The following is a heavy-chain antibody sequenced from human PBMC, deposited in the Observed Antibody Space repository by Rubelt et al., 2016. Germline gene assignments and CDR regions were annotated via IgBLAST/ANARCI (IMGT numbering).Heavy chain of an antibody. D-gene: IGHD4-17*01. V-gene: IGHV1-18*01. CDR2: ISAYNGDK. Sequence: QVQLVQSGAEVKKPGASVKVSCKASGYTFTSYAISWVRQAPGQGLEWMGGISAYNGDKNYARELQGRGTMTTDTSTRTAYMELRSVRSDDTAVYYCARLTVTTPYFDYWGQGTLVTVSS. CDR1: GYTFTSYA. CDR3: ARLTVTTPYFDY. J-gene: IGHJ4*02.